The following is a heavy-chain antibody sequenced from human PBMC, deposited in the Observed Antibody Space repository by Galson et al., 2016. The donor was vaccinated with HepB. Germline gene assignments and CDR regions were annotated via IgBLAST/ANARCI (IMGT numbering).Heavy chain of an antibody. CDR1: GYTFTTYA. Sequence: SVKVSCKASGYTFTTYAVNWVRQAPGQRLEWMGWINVDTGNTRYSQKFQGRVTITRDTSASTAYMELSSLRFEDAAVYFCARADLWAFGVVADRFYSMEVWGQGTTVAVSS. CDR2: INVDTGNT. D-gene: IGHD3-3*01. V-gene: IGHV1-3*01. CDR3: ARADLWAFGVVADRFYSMEV. J-gene: IGHJ6*02.